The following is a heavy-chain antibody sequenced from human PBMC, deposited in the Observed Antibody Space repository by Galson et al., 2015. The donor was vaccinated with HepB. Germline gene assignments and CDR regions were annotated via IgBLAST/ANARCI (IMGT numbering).Heavy chain of an antibody. CDR1: GFTFSDYG. CDR2: IWYDGSNK. D-gene: IGHD3-3*01. J-gene: IGHJ4*02. Sequence: SLRLSCAASGFTFSDYGMHWVRQAPGKGLEWLAVIWYDGSNKYYADSLKGRLTISRDNSKNALYLQMNSLGAEDTAVYHCARGGDPYDYWSGLDYWGQGTLVTVSS. CDR3: ARGGDPYDYWSGLDY. V-gene: IGHV3-33*01.